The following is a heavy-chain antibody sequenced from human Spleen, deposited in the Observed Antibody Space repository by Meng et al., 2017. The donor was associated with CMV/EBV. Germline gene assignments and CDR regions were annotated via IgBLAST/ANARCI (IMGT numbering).Heavy chain of an antibody. V-gene: IGHV4-59*01. CDR2: IYYSGST. J-gene: IGHJ6*02. D-gene: IGHD5-18*01. Sequence: SETLSLTCTVSGGSISDYYWSWIRQPPGKGLEWTGYIYYSGSTNYNPSLKSRVTISLDTSKNQFSLELRSVTAADTAVYYCARRYNYGYGLDVWGQGTTVTVSS. CDR3: ARRYNYGYGLDV. CDR1: GGSISDYY.